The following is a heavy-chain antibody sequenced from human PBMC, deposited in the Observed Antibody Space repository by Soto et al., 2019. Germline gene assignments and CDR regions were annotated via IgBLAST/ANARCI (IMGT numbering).Heavy chain of an antibody. CDR2: IYYSGST. V-gene: IGHV4-59*01. D-gene: IGHD3-9*01. CDR3: AREQTTYYDILTGMGEYNWFDL. J-gene: IGHJ5*02. CDR1: GGSISSYY. Sequence: PSETLSLTCTVSGGSISSYYWSWIRQPPGKGLEWIGYIYYSGSTNYNPSLKGRVTISVDTSKNQFSLKLSSVTAADTAVYYCAREQTTYYDILTGMGEYNWFDLWGQGTLVTVSS.